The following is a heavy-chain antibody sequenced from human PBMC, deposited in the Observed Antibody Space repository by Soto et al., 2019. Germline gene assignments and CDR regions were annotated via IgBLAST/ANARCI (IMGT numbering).Heavy chain of an antibody. CDR2: INSSGTK. J-gene: IGHJ5*02. Sequence: SETLSLTCTVSGDSISSNYWSWIRQSAENGLEWIGRINSSGTKNYNLSLKSRVTISVDTSKNSFSLNLTSVTAADTAVYFCARLVVVAPVANAWGQGTLVTVSS. V-gene: IGHV4-4*07. CDR1: GDSISSNY. CDR3: ARLVVVAPVANA. D-gene: IGHD2-2*01.